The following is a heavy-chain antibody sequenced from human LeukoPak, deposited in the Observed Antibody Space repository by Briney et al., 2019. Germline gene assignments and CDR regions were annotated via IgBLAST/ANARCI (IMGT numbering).Heavy chain of an antibody. D-gene: IGHD3-3*01. Sequence: SETLSLTCTVFGGSISSYYWSWIRQPPGKGLEWIGYIYTSGSTNYNPSLKSRVTISVDTSKNQFSLKLSSVTAADTAVYYCARVRYDFWSGYPFVDPWGQGTLVTVSS. CDR3: ARVRYDFWSGYPFVDP. CDR2: IYTSGST. V-gene: IGHV4-4*09. J-gene: IGHJ5*02. CDR1: GGSISSYY.